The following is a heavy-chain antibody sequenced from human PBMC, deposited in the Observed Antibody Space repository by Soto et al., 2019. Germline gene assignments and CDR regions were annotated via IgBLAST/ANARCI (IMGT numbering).Heavy chain of an antibody. Sequence: QVQLQQWGAGLLKPSETLSLTRAVYGGSFSGYYWTWIRQPPGTGLEWLGEINHSGSTNYNPSLKSRVTISVDTSKNQFSLKLTSVTAADTAVYYCARDKITGLFDYWGQGTLVTVSS. CDR3: ARDKITGLFDY. V-gene: IGHV4-34*01. J-gene: IGHJ4*02. CDR1: GGSFSGYY. D-gene: IGHD2-8*02. CDR2: INHSGST.